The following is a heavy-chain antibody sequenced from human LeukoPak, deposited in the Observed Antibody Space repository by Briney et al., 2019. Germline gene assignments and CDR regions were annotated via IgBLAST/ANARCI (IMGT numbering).Heavy chain of an antibody. Sequence: PSETLSLTCAVYGGSFSGYYWSWIRQPPGKGLEWIGEINHSGSTNYNPSLKSRVTISVDTSKNQFSLKLSSVTAADTAVYYCARHGGYDAFDIWGQGTMVTVSS. CDR3: ARHGGYDAFDI. V-gene: IGHV4-34*01. CDR2: INHSGST. J-gene: IGHJ3*02. D-gene: IGHD3-10*01. CDR1: GGSFSGYY.